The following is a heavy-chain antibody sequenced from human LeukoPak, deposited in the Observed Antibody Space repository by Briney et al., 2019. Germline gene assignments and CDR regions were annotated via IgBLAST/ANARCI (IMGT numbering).Heavy chain of an antibody. D-gene: IGHD6-13*01. CDR3: ARSIAAARTTQAAFDI. Sequence: ASVKVSCKASGYTFIDYYMHWVRQAPGQGLEWMGWINPNSGGTNYAQKFQGRVTLTRDTSISTAYMELSRLRSDDTAVYYCARSIAAARTTQAAFDIWGRGTMVTVSS. J-gene: IGHJ3*02. CDR1: GYTFIDYY. V-gene: IGHV1-2*02. CDR2: INPNSGGT.